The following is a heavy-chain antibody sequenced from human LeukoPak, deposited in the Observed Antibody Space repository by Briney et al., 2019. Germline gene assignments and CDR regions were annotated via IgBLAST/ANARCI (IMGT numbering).Heavy chain of an antibody. Sequence: GGSLRLSCVASGFTFSSYGMHWVRQAPGKGLEWVAFIRYDGRNKYYADFVKGRFTISTDNSKNTLYLQMHSLRPEDTALYYCAKAGASGSGPIDSWGQGTPVTVSS. CDR1: GFTFSSYG. V-gene: IGHV3-30*02. CDR3: AKAGASGSGPIDS. D-gene: IGHD3-10*01. CDR2: IRYDGRNK. J-gene: IGHJ4*02.